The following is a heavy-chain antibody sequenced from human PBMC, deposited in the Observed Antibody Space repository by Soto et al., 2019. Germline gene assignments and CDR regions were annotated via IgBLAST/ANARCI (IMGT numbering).Heavy chain of an antibody. Sequence: QGQLVQCGAEVKKPGSSVKGACKASGGTFSSYAISWVRQAPGQGLEWMGGIIPIFGTANYAQKFQGRVTITADESTSTAYMELSSLRSEDTAVYYCARGQKGGSYYEPGDYWGQGTLVTVSS. D-gene: IGHD1-26*01. J-gene: IGHJ4*02. V-gene: IGHV1-69*12. CDR3: ARGQKGGSYYEPGDY. CDR1: GGTFSSYA. CDR2: IIPIFGTA.